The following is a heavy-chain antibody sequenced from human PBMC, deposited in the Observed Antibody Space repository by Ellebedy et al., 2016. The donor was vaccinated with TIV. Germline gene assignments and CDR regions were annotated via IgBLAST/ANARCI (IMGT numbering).Heavy chain of an antibody. J-gene: IGHJ4*02. CDR1: GDSISSYY. Sequence: MPSETLSLTCTVSGDSISSYYWSWIRQPPGKGLEWIGYIYYSGSTNYNPSLKSRVTISVDTSKNQFSLKLSSVTAADTAVYYCARGGGYSSSSSPPYPDYWGQGTLVTVSS. V-gene: IGHV4-59*12. D-gene: IGHD6-6*01. CDR3: ARGGGYSSSSSPPYPDY. CDR2: IYYSGST.